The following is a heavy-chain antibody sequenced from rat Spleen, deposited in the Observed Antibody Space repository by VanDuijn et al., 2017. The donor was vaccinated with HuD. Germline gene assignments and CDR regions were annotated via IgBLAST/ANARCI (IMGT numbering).Heavy chain of an antibody. V-gene: IGHV5-29*01. J-gene: IGHJ2*01. CDR3: ARKGILRPGGDYFDY. CDR2: ISSDGGRN. D-gene: IGHD1-6*01. CDR1: GFTFSDFF. Sequence: EVQLVESDGGSVQPGGSLKVSCVASGFTFSDFFMAWVRQAPTKGLEWVATISSDGGRNFYRDSVKGRFTISRDNAKNTQYLQMDSLRSEDTATYFCARKGILRPGGDYFDYWGQGVMVTVSS.